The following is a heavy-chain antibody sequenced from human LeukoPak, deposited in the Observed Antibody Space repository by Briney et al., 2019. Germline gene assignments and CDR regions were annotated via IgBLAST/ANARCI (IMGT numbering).Heavy chain of an antibody. CDR2: ISSSSSYI. CDR1: GFTFSSYS. D-gene: IGHD5-18*01. J-gene: IGHJ5*02. CDR3: ARDFSDTDWFDP. Sequence: GGSLRLSCAASGFTFSSYSMNWVRQAPGKGLEWVSSISSSSSYIYYADSVKGRFTISRDNAKNSLYLQMNSLRAEDTAVYYCARDFSDTDWFDPWSQGTLVTVSS. V-gene: IGHV3-21*01.